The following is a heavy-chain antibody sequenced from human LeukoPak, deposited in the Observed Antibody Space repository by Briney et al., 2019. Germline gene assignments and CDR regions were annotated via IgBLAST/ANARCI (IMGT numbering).Heavy chain of an antibody. CDR3: ARDRSEGSSGYYPYYYYYYGMDV. V-gene: IGHV3-21*01. CDR2: ISSSSSYI. Sequence: PGGSLRLSCAASGFTFSSYSMNWVRQAPGKGLEWVSSISSSSSYIYYADSVKGRFTISRDNAKNSLYLQMNSLRAEDTAVYYCARDRSEGSSGYYPYYYYYYGMDVWGQGTTVTVSS. D-gene: IGHD3-22*01. CDR1: GFTFSSYS. J-gene: IGHJ6*02.